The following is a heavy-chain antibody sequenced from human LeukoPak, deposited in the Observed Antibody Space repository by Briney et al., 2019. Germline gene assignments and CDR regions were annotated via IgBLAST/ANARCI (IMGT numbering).Heavy chain of an antibody. CDR3: ARGNPGIVGSGDPFDI. J-gene: IGHJ3*02. V-gene: IGHV3-23*01. Sequence: PGGSLRLSCAASGFTFSSHSMAWVRQAPGKGLEWVSSISYSGVHTYYADSVKGRFTISRDNSKNTLTLQMNSLRSEDTAIYYCARGNPGIVGSGDPFDIWGQGTMVTVSS. D-gene: IGHD1-26*01. CDR1: GFTFSSHS. CDR2: ISYSGVHT.